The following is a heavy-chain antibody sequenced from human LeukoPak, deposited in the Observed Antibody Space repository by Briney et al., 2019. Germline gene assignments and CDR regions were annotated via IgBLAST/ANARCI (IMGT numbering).Heavy chain of an antibody. CDR2: IYYSGST. D-gene: IGHD5-18*01. J-gene: IGHJ4*02. CDR3: VRVYSYGLYYFDY. Sequence: SETLSLTCTVSGGSISSSSYYWGWIRQPPGKGLEWIGYIYYSGSTNYNPSLKSRVTISLDTSKNQFSLKLSSVTAADTAVYYCVRVYSYGLYYFDYWGQGTLVTVSS. CDR1: GGSISSSSYY. V-gene: IGHV4-61*05.